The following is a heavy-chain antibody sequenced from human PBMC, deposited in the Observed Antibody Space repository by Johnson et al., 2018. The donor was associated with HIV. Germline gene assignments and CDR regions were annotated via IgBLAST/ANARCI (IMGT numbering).Heavy chain of an antibody. J-gene: IGHJ3*02. CDR2: ISYDGSNK. V-gene: IGHV3-30-3*01. D-gene: IGHD3-10*01. CDR1: GFTFSSYA. CDR3: ARPPPWFGEGIGAFDI. Sequence: QMQLVESGGGVVQPGRSLRLSCAASGFTFSSYAMHWVRQAPGKGLEWVAVISYDGSNKYYADSVKGRFTISRDNSKNTLYLQMNSLRHEDTAVYYCARPPPWFGEGIGAFDIWGQGAMVTVSS.